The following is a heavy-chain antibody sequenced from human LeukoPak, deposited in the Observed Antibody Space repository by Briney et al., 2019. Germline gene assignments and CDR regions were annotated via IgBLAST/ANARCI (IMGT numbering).Heavy chain of an antibody. Sequence: GGPLRLSCAASGFTFSSYAMSWVRQAPGKGLEWVSAISGSGGSTYYADSVKGRFTISRDNSKNTLYLQMNSLRAEDTAVYYCASFCSSTSCYTWWGQGTLVTVSS. CDR3: ASFCSSTSCYTW. CDR2: ISGSGGST. V-gene: IGHV3-23*01. CDR1: GFTFSSYA. J-gene: IGHJ4*02. D-gene: IGHD2-2*02.